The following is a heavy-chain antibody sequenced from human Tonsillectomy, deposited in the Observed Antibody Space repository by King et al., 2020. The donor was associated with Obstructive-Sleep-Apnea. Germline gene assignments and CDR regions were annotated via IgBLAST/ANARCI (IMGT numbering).Heavy chain of an antibody. CDR1: GGSISSYY. CDR2: IYYSGST. CDR3: ARLGIVGATRYFVY. Sequence: VQLQESGPGLVKPSETLSLTCTVSGGSISSYYWSWIRQPPGKGLEWIGYIYYSGSTNYNPSLKSRVTISVDTSKNQFSLKLSSVTAADTAVYYCARLGIVGATRYFVYWGQGTLVTVSS. V-gene: IGHV4-59*08. J-gene: IGHJ4*02. D-gene: IGHD1-26*01.